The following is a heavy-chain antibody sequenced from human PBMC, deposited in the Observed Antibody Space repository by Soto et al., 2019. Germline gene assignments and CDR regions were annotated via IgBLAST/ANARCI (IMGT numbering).Heavy chain of an antibody. J-gene: IGHJ4*02. V-gene: IGHV3-48*01. CDR1: GFTFSSYS. CDR2: IGPSHNNI. CDR3: ARYQIWACDH. Sequence: EVQLVESGGNLVQPGGSLRLSCEASGFTFSSYSMNWVRQAPGKGLEWVSYIGPSHNNIEYADSVKGRFTISRDNAKNALYLQMNTPRGEDTAAHYCARYQIWACDHWGQGTLVTVSS. D-gene: IGHD3-16*01.